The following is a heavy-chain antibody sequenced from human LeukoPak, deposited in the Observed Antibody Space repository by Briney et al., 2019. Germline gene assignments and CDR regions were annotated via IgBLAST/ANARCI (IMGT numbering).Heavy chain of an antibody. CDR3: ARGGYSSGWYRD. V-gene: IGHV3-53*01. CDR2: VYSGGST. Sequence: GGSLRLSCAASGFTVSTNYINWVRQAPGKGLEWVSVVYSGGSTYYADSVKGRFTISRDSSKNTLYLQMSSLRAEDTAVYYCARGGYSSGWYRDWGQGTLVTVSS. D-gene: IGHD6-19*01. J-gene: IGHJ4*02. CDR1: GFTVSTNY.